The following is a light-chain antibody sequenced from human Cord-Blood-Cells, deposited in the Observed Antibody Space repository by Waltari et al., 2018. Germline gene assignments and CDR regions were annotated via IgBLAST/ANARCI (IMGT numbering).Light chain of an antibody. V-gene: IGLV1-40*01. CDR2: GNS. CDR3: QSYDSSLSGSV. CDR1: SSNIGAGYD. Sequence: QSVLTPPPSVSGAPGQRVTISCTGSSSNIGAGYDVHWYKQLPGTAPKLLIYGNSNRPSGVPDRFSGSKSGTSASLAITGLQAEDEADYYCQSYDSSLSGSVFGGGTKLTVL. J-gene: IGLJ2*01.